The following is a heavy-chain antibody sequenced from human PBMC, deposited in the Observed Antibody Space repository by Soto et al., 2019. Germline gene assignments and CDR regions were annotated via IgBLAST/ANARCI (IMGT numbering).Heavy chain of an antibody. D-gene: IGHD6-6*01. CDR2: IYSGGST. V-gene: IGHV3-53*01. CDR3: ARERGSSSPDYYYYGMDV. Sequence: GGSLRLSCAASGFTVSSNYMSWVRQAPGKGLEWVSVIYSGGSTYYADSVKGRFTISRDNSKNTLYLQMNSLRAEDTAVYYCARERGSSSPDYYYYGMDVWGQGTTVTVSS. CDR1: GFTVSSNY. J-gene: IGHJ6*02.